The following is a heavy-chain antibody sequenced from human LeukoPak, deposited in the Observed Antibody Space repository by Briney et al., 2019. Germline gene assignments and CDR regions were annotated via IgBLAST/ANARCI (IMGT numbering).Heavy chain of an antibody. V-gene: IGHV3-74*01. J-gene: IGHJ6*03. CDR1: GFTFSRYW. CDR3: ARESPPWLRGNYSYYYMDV. CDR2: INSDGSST. D-gene: IGHD3-22*01. Sequence: GGSLRLSCAASGFTFSRYWMHWVRQAPGKGLVWVSRINSDGSSTSYADSVKGRFTISRDNAKKTLYLQVNSLRAEDTAVYYCARESPPWLRGNYSYYYMDVWGKGTTVTISS.